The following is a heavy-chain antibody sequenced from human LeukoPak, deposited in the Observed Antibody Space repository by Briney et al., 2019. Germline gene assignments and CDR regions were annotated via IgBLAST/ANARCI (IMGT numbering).Heavy chain of an antibody. CDR2: VFYTGKT. J-gene: IGHJ4*02. Sequence: SETLSLTCTVSGGSVSTSDCYWGWIRQSPVKGLEWIGDVFYTGKTNYNPSLRGRATISLDTSKNQFSLKLTYVTAADSALYYCARVFDSWGQGTQVTVSS. CDR3: ARVFDS. CDR1: GGSVSTSDCY. V-gene: IGHV4-39*07.